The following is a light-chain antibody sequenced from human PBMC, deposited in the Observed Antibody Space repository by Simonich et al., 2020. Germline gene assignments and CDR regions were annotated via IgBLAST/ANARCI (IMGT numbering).Light chain of an antibody. CDR3: SSYAGSNNLV. J-gene: IGLJ2*01. CDR2: EVS. Sequence: QSALTQPPSASGSPGQSVTISCPGTSSDVGGYHYVSWYQQHPGKAPNLMIYEVSKRPSGVPDRFSGSKSGNTAALTVSGLQAEDEADYYCSSYAGSNNLVFGGGTKLTVL. V-gene: IGLV2-8*01. CDR1: SSDVGGYHY.